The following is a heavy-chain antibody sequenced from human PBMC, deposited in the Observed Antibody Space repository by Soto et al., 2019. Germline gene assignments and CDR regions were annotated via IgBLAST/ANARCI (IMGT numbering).Heavy chain of an antibody. V-gene: IGHV3-30*18. CDR2: ISYDGTKT. D-gene: IGHD6-19*01. CDR3: AKDRGPRKLWLIDAFDY. CDR1: GFTFSIYA. J-gene: IGHJ4*02. Sequence: QVQLLESGGGVVQPGRSLRVSCAASGFTFSIYAMHWVRQAPGTGLEWVAVISYDGTKTYYADSVKGRFTISRDNSKNSVYLQMNSVREGDTAVYYCAKDRGPRKLWLIDAFDYWGQGTLVSVSP.